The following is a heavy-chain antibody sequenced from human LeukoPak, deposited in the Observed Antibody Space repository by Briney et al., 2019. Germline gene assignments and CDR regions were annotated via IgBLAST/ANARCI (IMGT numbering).Heavy chain of an antibody. J-gene: IGHJ4*02. CDR1: GFTFSSFW. CDR2: IKYDGREK. CDR3: ARDRYSDTSRVPFDY. V-gene: IGHV3-7*01. D-gene: IGHD3-22*01. Sequence: GGSLRLSCAASGFTFSSFWMTWVRLAPGKGLEWVAHIKYDGREKYYVDSVKGRFTISRDNSTISIYLQMNSLRVADTAVHYCARDRYSDTSRVPFDYWGQGSLVTVSS.